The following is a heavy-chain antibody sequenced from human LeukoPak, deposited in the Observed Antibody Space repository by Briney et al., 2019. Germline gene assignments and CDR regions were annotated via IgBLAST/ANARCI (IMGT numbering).Heavy chain of an antibody. D-gene: IGHD3-10*01. CDR1: GFTVSSNY. CDR2: IYSGGST. J-gene: IGHJ6*02. V-gene: IGHV3-53*05. CDR3: ARSREFSNYYYYGMDV. Sequence: PGGSLRLSCAASGFTVSSNYMSWVRQAPGKGLEWVSVIYSGGSTYYADSVKGRFTISRDNSKNTLYLQMNSLRAEDTAVYYCARSREFSNYYYYGMDVWGQGTTVTVSS.